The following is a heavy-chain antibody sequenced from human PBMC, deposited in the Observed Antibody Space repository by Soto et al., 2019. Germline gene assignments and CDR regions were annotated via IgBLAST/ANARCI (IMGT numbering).Heavy chain of an antibody. D-gene: IGHD3-16*02. CDR2: ISNNGDTA. CDR1: GFTFSSYA. V-gene: IGHV3-23*01. J-gene: IGHJ4*02. Sequence: EVPLLESGGGLVQPGGSLTLSCATSGFTFSSYAMVWVRQAAEKGLEWVASISNNGDTAYYADSVKGRFTISRGNSEDXLYLQMTGLRADDTALYFCAKSRVFIGAIVTLLDSWGQGTQVTVSS. CDR3: AKSRVFIGAIVTLLDS.